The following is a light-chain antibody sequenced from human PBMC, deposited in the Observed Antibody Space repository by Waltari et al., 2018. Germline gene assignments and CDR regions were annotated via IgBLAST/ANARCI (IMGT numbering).Light chain of an antibody. V-gene: IGLV2-14*01. J-gene: IGLJ1*01. CDR1: SSDVGRYNY. Sequence: QSALTQPASVSGSPGQSITISCTGTSSDVGRYNYVSWYQQHPGKAPKVMIYEVNNRPSGVSNRFPGSKSGNTASLTISCLQAEDEADYYCSSYTSSSTYVFGPGTTVTVL. CDR3: SSYTSSSTYV. CDR2: EVN.